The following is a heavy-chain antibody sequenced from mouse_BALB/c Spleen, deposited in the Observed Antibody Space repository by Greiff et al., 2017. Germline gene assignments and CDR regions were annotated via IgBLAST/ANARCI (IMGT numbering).Heavy chain of an antibody. Sequence: VKLVESGPELVKPGASVKMSCKASGYTFTDYVISWVKQRTGQGLEWIGEIYPGSGSTYYNEKFKGKATLTADKSSNTAYMQLSSLTSEDSAVYFCARRGYYDYYWGQGTLVTVSA. J-gene: IGHJ3*01. V-gene: IGHV1-77*01. CDR2: IYPGSGST. CDR1: GYTFTDYV. D-gene: IGHD2-4*01. CDR3: ARRGYYDYY.